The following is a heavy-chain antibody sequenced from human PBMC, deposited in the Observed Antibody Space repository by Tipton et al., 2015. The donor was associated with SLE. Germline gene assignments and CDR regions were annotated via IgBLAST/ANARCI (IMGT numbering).Heavy chain of an antibody. J-gene: IGHJ4*02. CDR3: ARGKTRVEY. CDR1: GASMSSHH. D-gene: IGHD1-14*01. Sequence: TLSLTCTVSGASMSSHHWSWIRQPPGKGLEWIGYFHYGGYTDYNPSLKSRVTISADTSKSQFSLTLKFVTAADTAVYYCARGKTRVEYWGQGTLVTVSS. CDR2: FHYGGYT. V-gene: IGHV4-59*08.